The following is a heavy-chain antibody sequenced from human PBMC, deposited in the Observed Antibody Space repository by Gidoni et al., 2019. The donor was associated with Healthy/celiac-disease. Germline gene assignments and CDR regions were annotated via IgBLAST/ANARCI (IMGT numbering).Heavy chain of an antibody. Sequence: QVQLAQSAAEVKKPGAAVKVSCQASGYTFTSYGISWVRQAPGQGLEWMGWISAYNGNTNYAQKLQGRIAMTTDTSTSTVYMELGSLVSDDAAVYSCARDWSLNWFDPWGQGTLVTVSS. CDR3: ARDWSLNWFDP. CDR2: ISAYNGNT. V-gene: IGHV1-18*01. CDR1: GYTFTSYG. J-gene: IGHJ5*02.